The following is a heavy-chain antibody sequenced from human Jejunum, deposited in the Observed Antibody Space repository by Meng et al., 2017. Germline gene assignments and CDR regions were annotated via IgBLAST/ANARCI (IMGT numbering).Heavy chain of an antibody. CDR2: INRSGST. V-gene: IGHV4-34*01. D-gene: IGHD3-3*01. Sequence: QVQLQQWGAGLLKPSEPLSLTCAVNGGSFGTYYWTWFRQSPEKGLEWIGEINRSGSTSSNPSLKSRVAISMDTSKNQFFLRLDSVTAADTAVYYCARGRSIDFRLAKYDYWGQGTLVTVFS. CDR1: GGSFGTYY. CDR3: ARGRSIDFRLAKYDY. J-gene: IGHJ4*02.